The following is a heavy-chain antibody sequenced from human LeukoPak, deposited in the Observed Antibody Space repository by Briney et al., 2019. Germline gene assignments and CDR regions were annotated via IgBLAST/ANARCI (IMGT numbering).Heavy chain of an antibody. J-gene: IGHJ4*02. D-gene: IGHD2-15*01. Sequence: EASVKVSCKASGCSFNKYAMNWVRQAPGQGPEWMGWINTDTGDPTYAQGFTGRFVFSLDTSATTAYLQISSLKAEDTATYYCARYFCGGGSCYPFDYWGQGTLVTVSS. CDR3: ARYFCGGGSCYPFDY. CDR2: INTDTGDP. V-gene: IGHV7-4-1*02. CDR1: GCSFNKYA.